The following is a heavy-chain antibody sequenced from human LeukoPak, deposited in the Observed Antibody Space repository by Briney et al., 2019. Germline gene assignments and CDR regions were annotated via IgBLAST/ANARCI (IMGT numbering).Heavy chain of an antibody. D-gene: IGHD3-22*01. CDR1: GFTFSSYG. CDR2: IWYDGSNK. Sequence: GGSLRLSCAASGFTFSSYGMHWVRQAPGKGLEWVAVIWYDGSNKYYADSVKGRFTVSRDNAKSSMYLQMNSLGVDDTAVYYCAKESAKYHDSSLIWGQGTMVIVSP. J-gene: IGHJ3*02. V-gene: IGHV3-33*03. CDR3: AKESAKYHDSSLI.